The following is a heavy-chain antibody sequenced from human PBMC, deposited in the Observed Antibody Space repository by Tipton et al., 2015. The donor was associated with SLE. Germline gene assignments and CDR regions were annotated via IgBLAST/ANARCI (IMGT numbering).Heavy chain of an antibody. V-gene: IGHV4-39*07. CDR1: GGSISSGSYY. CDR2: IYHIRST. J-gene: IGHJ5*02. CDR3: ARVWGIAASFDP. D-gene: IGHD6-13*01. Sequence: TLSLTCTVSGGSISSGSYYSGWIRKHPGKGLEWIGSIYHIRSTYYNPSLQSRATISVNTSKNQFSLKLSSVTAADTAMYYCARVWGIAASFDPWGQGTLVTVSS.